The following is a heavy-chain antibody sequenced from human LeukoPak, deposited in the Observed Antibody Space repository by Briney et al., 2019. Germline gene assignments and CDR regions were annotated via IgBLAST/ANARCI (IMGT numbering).Heavy chain of an antibody. J-gene: IGHJ4*02. V-gene: IGHV4-39*01. Sequence: SETLSLTCTVSGGSISSSSYYWGWIRQPPGKGLEWIGSIYYSGSTYYNPSLKSRVTISVDTSKDQFSLKLSSVTAADTAVYYCARSSPLWFGEFNPFDYWGQGTLVTVSS. CDR3: ARSSPLWFGEFNPFDY. D-gene: IGHD3-10*01. CDR1: GGSISSSSYY. CDR2: IYYSGST.